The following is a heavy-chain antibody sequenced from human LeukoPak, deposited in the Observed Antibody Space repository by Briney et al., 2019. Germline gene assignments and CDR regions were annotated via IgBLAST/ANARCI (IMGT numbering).Heavy chain of an antibody. V-gene: IGHV3-23*01. D-gene: IGHD5-12*01. CDR2: IAGGDDR. CDR1: GFPFSSYA. J-gene: IGHJ3*02. CDR3: AKDGGYSGYDDAFDI. Sequence: GGSLRLSCAASGFPFSSYAMSWVRQAPGKGLVWVAGIAGGDDRFYADSVKGRFSIPRDNSKNTVDLQMNSLRVEDTAVYYCAKDGGYSGYDDAFDIWGQGTMVTVSS.